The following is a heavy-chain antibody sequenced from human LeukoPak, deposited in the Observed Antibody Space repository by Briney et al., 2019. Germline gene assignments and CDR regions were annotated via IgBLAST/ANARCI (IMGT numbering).Heavy chain of an antibody. D-gene: IGHD2-21*01. CDR1: GCTVSSASHY. CDR3: ASEREYCGSDSCDHFDY. CDR2: GFYSGST. J-gene: IGHJ4*02. V-gene: IGHV4-61*01. Sequence: SETLSLTCTVSGCTVSSASHYWSWIRQPPGKGLEWIGIGFYSGSTYYNPSLKSRVSISVDTSKNQFSLKLSSVTAADTAIYYCASEREYCGSDSCDHFDYWGQGTLVTVSS.